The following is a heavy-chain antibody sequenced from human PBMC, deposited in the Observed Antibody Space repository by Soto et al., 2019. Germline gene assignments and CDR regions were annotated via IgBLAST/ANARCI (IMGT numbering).Heavy chain of an antibody. CDR2: MNPNSGNT. D-gene: IGHD3-3*01. Sequence: ASVKVSCKASGYTFTSYDINWVRQATGQGLEWMGWMNPNSGNTGYAQKFQGRVTMTRNTSISTAYMELSSLRSEDTAVYYCAAYDFWSGYPISGMDVWGQGTTVTVSS. CDR3: AAYDFWSGYPISGMDV. CDR1: GYTFTSYD. J-gene: IGHJ6*02. V-gene: IGHV1-8*01.